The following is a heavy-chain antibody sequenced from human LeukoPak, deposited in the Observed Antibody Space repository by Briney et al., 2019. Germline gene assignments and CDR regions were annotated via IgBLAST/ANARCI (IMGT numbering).Heavy chain of an antibody. CDR3: VRLVGRGRLFDP. V-gene: IGHV1-2*02. CDR2: MNPNSGDT. Sequence: GASVKVSCKASGYTFSDSYMHWVRQAPGQGLEWMGWMNPNSGDTRYTQNFQGRLTMTRDTSISTAYMELSRLTSDDTAMYYCVRLVGRGRLFDPWGQGTLVTVSS. D-gene: IGHD1-14*01. CDR1: GYTFSDSY. J-gene: IGHJ5*02.